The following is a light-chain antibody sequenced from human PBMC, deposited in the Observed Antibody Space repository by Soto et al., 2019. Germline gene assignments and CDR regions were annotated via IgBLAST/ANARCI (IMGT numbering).Light chain of an antibody. CDR3: QQGHHWPLT. CDR2: SAS. Sequence: DIVMTQSPATLSVSPGERATLSFRASQSISTELAWYQQKPGQPPRLLIYSASTRATGVPARFTGSGSGSEFTLTISGLQSEDFAVYYCQQGHHWPLTFGQGTRLEI. V-gene: IGKV3-15*01. J-gene: IGKJ2*01. CDR1: QSISTE.